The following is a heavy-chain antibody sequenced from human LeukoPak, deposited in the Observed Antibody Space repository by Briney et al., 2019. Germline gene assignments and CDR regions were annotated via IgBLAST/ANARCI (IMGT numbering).Heavy chain of an antibody. J-gene: IGHJ4*02. V-gene: IGHV3-21*04. CDR2: ISSSNTYI. CDR1: GFTFSSYT. D-gene: IGHD6-13*01. Sequence: GGSLRLSCAASGFTFSSYTMNWVRQAPGKGLEWVSSISSSNTYIYYADSVKGRFTISRDNSKNTLYLQMNNLRAEDTAVYYCAKDWWAAAWGYFDYWGQGTLVTVSS. CDR3: AKDWWAAAWGYFDY.